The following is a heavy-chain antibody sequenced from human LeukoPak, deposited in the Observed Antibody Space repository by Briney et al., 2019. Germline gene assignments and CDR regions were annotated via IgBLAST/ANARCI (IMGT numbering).Heavy chain of an antibody. CDR2: ISGYNDNT. Sequence: GASVKVSCKASGYTFTTYGISWVRQAPGQGLEWMGWISGYNDNTNYAQKFQGRVTMTTDTSTSTAYMELRSLRSDDTAVYYCAREPRINLYENYMDVWGKGTTVTISS. CDR3: AREPRINLYENYMDV. CDR1: GYTFTTYG. J-gene: IGHJ6*03. D-gene: IGHD3-10*01. V-gene: IGHV1-18*01.